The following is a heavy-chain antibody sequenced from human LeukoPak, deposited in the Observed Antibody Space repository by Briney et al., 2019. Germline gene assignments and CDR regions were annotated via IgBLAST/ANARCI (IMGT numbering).Heavy chain of an antibody. Sequence: PGGSLRLSCAASGFTFSSYPMIWVRQAPGKGLGWVSYIYIDSSPVYYADSVRGRFTISRDNAKNSLSLQMHSLRAEDTAVYYCARVVGGVTGADCWGQGTLVTVSS. J-gene: IGHJ4*02. CDR2: IYIDSSPV. CDR3: ARVVGGVTGADC. CDR1: GFTFSSYP. D-gene: IGHD3-16*01. V-gene: IGHV3-48*01.